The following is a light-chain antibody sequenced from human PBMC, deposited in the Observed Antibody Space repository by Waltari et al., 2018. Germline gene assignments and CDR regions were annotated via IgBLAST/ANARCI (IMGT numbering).Light chain of an antibody. J-gene: IGKJ3*01. V-gene: IGKV1-33*01. CDR2: DAS. Sequence: DIQLTQSPSSLSASVGDRITITCRASQPITNNLNWYQQKAGKAPELLIHDASNLEAGVPSRFSGSQSGTEFTLTISSLQPEDIATYYCQRYDNLPIFAFGPGTKVDIK. CDR1: QPITNN. CDR3: QRYDNLPIFA.